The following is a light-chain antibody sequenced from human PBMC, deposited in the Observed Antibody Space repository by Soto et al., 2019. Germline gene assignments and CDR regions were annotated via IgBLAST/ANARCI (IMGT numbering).Light chain of an antibody. CDR1: DSVTKY. V-gene: IGKV1-5*03. CDR3: QQYSSYVT. J-gene: IGKJ4*01. Sequence: DIQMTQSPSTVTASVGDRVTITCRAADSVTKYLAWYQQKPGKAPKLLIYKATTLQTAVPFRFSGSGSGTNFTLTSSGLQRDEFATYYCQQYSSYVTFGGGTRLEIK. CDR2: KAT.